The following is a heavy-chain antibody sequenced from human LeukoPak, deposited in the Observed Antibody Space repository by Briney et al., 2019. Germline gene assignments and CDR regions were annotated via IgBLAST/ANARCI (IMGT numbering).Heavy chain of an antibody. J-gene: IGHJ4*02. V-gene: IGHV3-23*01. CDR1: GFTFSSYA. D-gene: IGHD3-10*01. CDR3: ATHMVRGVQYYFDY. Sequence: GGSLRLSCAASGFTFSSYAMNWVRQTPGKGLEWVSAISGSGGNTYYADSVEGRFTISRDNAKNTLYLQMNSLRAEDTAVYYCATHMVRGVQYYFDYWGQGTLVTVSS. CDR2: ISGSGGNT.